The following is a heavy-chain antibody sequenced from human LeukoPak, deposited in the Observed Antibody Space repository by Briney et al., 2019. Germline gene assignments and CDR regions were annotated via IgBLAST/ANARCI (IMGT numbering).Heavy chain of an antibody. V-gene: IGHV3-13*01. CDR2: IGTAGDT. J-gene: IGHJ4*02. CDR3: ARAGSLWFGESKFDY. CDR1: GFTLSSYD. D-gene: IGHD3-10*01. Sequence: GGSLRLSCAASGFTLSSYDMHWVRQATGKGLEWVSAIGTAGDTYYPGSVKGRFTISRENAKNSLYLQMNNLRAEDAAVYYCARAGSLWFGESKFDYWGQGTLVTVSS.